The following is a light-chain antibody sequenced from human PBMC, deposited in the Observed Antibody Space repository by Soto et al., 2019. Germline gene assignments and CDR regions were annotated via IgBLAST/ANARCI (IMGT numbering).Light chain of an antibody. CDR2: CAS. CDR1: QSVSSSY. CDR3: QQYGSSGT. Sequence: EIVLTQSPGTLSLSPGERATLSCRASQSVSSSYLAWYQQKACQAPRLLIYCASNRATCIPDRFSGSGSGTDFTLTISRLEPEDFAVYYCQQYGSSGTFGQGTKVDI. V-gene: IGKV3-20*01. J-gene: IGKJ1*01.